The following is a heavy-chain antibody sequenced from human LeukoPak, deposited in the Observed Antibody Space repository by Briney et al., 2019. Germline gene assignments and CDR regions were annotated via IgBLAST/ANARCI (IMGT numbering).Heavy chain of an antibody. Sequence: GGSLRLYCAASGFTFSSYAMSWVRQAPGKGLEWVSAISTTGGSTYYADSVKGRFTVSRDNSKNTLSLQMDSLRVEDTALYYCAKDWTTVVTPKGYYFDSWGQGTLVTVSS. J-gene: IGHJ4*02. D-gene: IGHD4-23*01. CDR3: AKDWTTVVTPKGYYFDS. CDR1: GFTFSSYA. CDR2: ISTTGGST. V-gene: IGHV3-23*01.